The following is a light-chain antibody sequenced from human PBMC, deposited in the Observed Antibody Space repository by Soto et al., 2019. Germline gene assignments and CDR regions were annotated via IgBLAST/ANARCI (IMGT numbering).Light chain of an antibody. CDR1: QSLTNSF. CDR2: DTS. V-gene: IGKV3-20*01. J-gene: IGKJ5*01. CDR3: QQYGTSEII. Sequence: VLTHSAGTLSLSPGEIATLSFRASQSLTNSFMAWYQQKPGQAPRLLIYDTSSRASGIPDRFSGSGSGTDFTLTISRLETEDFAVFYCQQYGTSEIIFGQGTRLEIK.